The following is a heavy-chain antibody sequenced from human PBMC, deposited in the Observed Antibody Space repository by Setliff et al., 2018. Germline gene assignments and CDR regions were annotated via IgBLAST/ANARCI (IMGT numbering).Heavy chain of an antibody. J-gene: IGHJ4*02. CDR3: AKDYYFQFDY. Sequence: PGGSLRLSCAASGFTFGDFAMTWVRQAPGKGLEWVANIKQDGSDKYYVDSVKGRFTISRDNAKNSLHLQLNSLRAEDTAVYYCAKDYYFQFDYWGLGTLVTVSS. V-gene: IGHV3-7*03. CDR1: GFTFGDFA. D-gene: IGHD3-22*01. CDR2: IKQDGSDK.